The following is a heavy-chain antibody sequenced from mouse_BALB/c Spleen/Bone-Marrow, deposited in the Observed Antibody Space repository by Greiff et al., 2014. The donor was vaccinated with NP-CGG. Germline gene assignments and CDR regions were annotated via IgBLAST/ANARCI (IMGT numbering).Heavy chain of an antibody. V-gene: IGHV1-26*01. CDR1: GYSFTDYT. Sequence: VQLQQPGPELVKPGASMKISCKASGYSFTDYTMNWVKQSHGKNLEWIGLINTYNGXXXXXXXXXXXXTLXIDKSSSTAYMELLSLTSEDSTVYXCXXXXPXXXWGQGTLVTVSA. J-gene: IGHJ3*01. CDR3: XXXXPXXX. CDR2: INTYNGXX.